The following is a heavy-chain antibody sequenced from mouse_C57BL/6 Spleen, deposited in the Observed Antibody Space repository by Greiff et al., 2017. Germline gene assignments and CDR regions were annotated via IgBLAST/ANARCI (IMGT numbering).Heavy chain of an antibody. CDR2: IYPGSGST. D-gene: IGHD1-1*01. CDR1: GYTFTSYW. Sequence: QVQLQQPGAELVKPGASVKMSCKASGYTFTSYWITWVKQRPGQGLEWIGDIYPGSGSTNYNEKFKSKATLTVDTSSSTAYMQLSSLTSEDSAVDYCARSHYGSSYGFAYWGQGTLVTVSA. V-gene: IGHV1-55*01. CDR3: ARSHYGSSYGFAY. J-gene: IGHJ3*01.